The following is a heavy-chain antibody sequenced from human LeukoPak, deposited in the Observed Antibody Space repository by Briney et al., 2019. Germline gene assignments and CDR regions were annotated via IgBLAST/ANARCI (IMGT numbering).Heavy chain of an antibody. CDR1: GYTFTGYY. CDR3: ARTASFSSGPFAY. D-gene: IGHD6-19*01. Sequence: ASVKVSCKSSGYTFTGYYIHWLRQAPGQGLEWMAWINPNSGGTNYAQKFQGRVTMTRDTSITTAYMELSRLRADDTAVCYCARTASFSSGPFAYWGQGTLVTVSS. CDR2: INPNSGGT. J-gene: IGHJ4*02. V-gene: IGHV1-2*02.